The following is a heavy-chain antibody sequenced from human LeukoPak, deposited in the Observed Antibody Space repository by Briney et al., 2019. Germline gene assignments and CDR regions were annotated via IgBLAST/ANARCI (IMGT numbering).Heavy chain of an antibody. V-gene: IGHV3-74*01. CDR1: GFTFSIYA. CDR3: ARAQMGAPTDY. D-gene: IGHD1-26*01. J-gene: IGHJ4*02. CDR2: ISSDGSSI. Sequence: PGGSLRLSYAASGFTFSIYAMYWVRQAPGKGLVWVSRISSDGSSIIYADSVKGRFTISRDIAKNTLYLQMNSLRAEDTAVYYCARAQMGAPTDYWGQGTLVTVSS.